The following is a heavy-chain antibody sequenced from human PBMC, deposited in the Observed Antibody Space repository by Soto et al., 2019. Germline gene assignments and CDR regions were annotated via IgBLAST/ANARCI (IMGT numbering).Heavy chain of an antibody. CDR1: GFTFSSYA. V-gene: IGHV3-23*01. J-gene: IGHJ5*02. Sequence: EVQLLESGGGLVQPGGSLRLSCAASGFTFSSYAMSWVRQAPGKGLEWVSAIRGSGGSTYYADSVKGRFTISRDNSKNTLYLQMNSLRAEDTAVYYCAKSPKDIVVVPAAIGWFDPWGQGTLVTVSS. CDR3: AKSPKDIVVVPAAIGWFDP. CDR2: IRGSGGST. D-gene: IGHD2-2*01.